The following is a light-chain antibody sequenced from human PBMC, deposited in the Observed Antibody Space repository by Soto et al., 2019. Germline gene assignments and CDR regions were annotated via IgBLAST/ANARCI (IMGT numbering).Light chain of an antibody. CDR2: LNSDDSH. Sequence: QPVLTQSPSASASLGASVKLTCTLSSGHSSYGIAWHQQQPEKGPRFLMKLNSDDSHSKGDGIPDRFSGSSSGAERYLTISSLQFEDEADYYCQTWGTGIEVFGGGTKLTVL. V-gene: IGLV4-69*01. J-gene: IGLJ3*02. CDR3: QTWGTGIEV. CDR1: SGHSSYG.